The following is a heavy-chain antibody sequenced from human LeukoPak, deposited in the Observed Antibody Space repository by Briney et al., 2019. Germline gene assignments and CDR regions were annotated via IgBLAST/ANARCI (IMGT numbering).Heavy chain of an antibody. D-gene: IGHD3-10*01. Sequence: ASVKVSCKASGYTFTGYYMHWVRQAPGQGLEWMGRINPNSGGTNYAQKFQGRVTMTRDTSISTAYMELSRLRSDDTAVYYCARDQRSNYYGSGSYSTLNWFDPWGQGTLVTVSS. CDR1: GYTFTGYY. V-gene: IGHV1-2*06. J-gene: IGHJ5*02. CDR3: ARDQRSNYYGSGSYSTLNWFDP. CDR2: INPNSGGT.